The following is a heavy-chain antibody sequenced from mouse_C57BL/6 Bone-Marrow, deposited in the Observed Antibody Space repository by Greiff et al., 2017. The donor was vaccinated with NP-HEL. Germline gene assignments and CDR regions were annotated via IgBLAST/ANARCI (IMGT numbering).Heavy chain of an antibody. CDR3: ARATVVAMHYFDY. CDR1: GFTFSSYA. V-gene: IGHV5-4*03. J-gene: IGHJ2*01. CDR2: ISDGGSYT. Sequence: EVKVVESGGGLVKPGGSLKLSCAASGFTFSSYAMSWVRQTPEKRLEWVATISDGGSYTYYPDNVKGRFTISRDNAKNNLYLQMSHLKSEDTAMYYCARATVVAMHYFDYWGQGTTLTVSS. D-gene: IGHD1-1*01.